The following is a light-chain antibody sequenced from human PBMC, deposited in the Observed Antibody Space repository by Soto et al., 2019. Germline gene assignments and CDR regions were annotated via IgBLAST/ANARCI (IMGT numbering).Light chain of an antibody. CDR3: QHDTSYSES. J-gene: IGKJ1*01. Sequence: DIQMTQSPSTLSGSVGDRVTITCRASQTIRSWLAWYQQKPGKATKLLIYKASTLKSGVQSRCSGSGSGTELTLTISSLQPYEFEAYDWQHDTSYSESFGQGTMVDLK. V-gene: IGKV1-5*03. CDR1: QTIRSW. CDR2: KAS.